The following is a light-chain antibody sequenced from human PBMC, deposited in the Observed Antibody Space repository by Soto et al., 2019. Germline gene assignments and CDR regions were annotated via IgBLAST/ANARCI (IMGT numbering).Light chain of an antibody. V-gene: IGLV2-23*01. CDR1: NSDVESYNL. CDR2: EGT. CDR3: QSYDNSLSGSWV. Sequence: HSALTQPASVSGSPGQSITISCTGTNSDVESYNLVSWFRQHPGEAPKLIVYEGTKRPSGVSNRFSGSKSGNPASLTISGLQAEDEANYYCQSYDNSLSGSWVFGGGTKLTVL. J-gene: IGLJ3*02.